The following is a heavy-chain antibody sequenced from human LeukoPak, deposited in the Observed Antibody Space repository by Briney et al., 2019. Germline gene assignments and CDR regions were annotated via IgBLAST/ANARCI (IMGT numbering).Heavy chain of an antibody. CDR3: AKARYNWNDGDYYFDY. CDR1: GFSFSSYA. D-gene: IGHD1-1*01. Sequence: GGSLKLSCAASGFSFSSYAMSWVRQAPGKGLEWVSAISGSGGSTYYADSVKGRFTISRDNSKNTLYLQMNSLRAEDTAVYYCAKARYNWNDGDYYFDYWGQGTLVTVSS. J-gene: IGHJ4*02. CDR2: ISGSGGST. V-gene: IGHV3-23*01.